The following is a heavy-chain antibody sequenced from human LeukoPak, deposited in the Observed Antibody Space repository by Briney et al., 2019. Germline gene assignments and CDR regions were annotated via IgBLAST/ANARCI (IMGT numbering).Heavy chain of an antibody. CDR2: ISSSGSTI. J-gene: IGHJ6*04. V-gene: IGHV3-48*03. CDR3: AKGNGVPGACCGMDV. Sequence: PGGSLRLSCAASGFTFSSYEMNWVRQAPGKGLEWVSYISSSGSTIYYEDSVKGRFTISRDNAKNSLYLKKNSLRAEDTAVYYCAKGNGVPGACCGMDVWGKGTRVTVSS. D-gene: IGHD2-2*01. CDR1: GFTFSSYE.